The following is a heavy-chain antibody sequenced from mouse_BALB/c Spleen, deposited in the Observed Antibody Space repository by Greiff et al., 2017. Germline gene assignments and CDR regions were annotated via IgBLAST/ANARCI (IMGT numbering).Heavy chain of an antibody. CDR3: DAPDGYYGFAY. V-gene: IGHV14-4*02. CDR2: IDPENGDT. CDR1: GFNINDYY. J-gene: IGHJ3*01. Sequence: EVQLQQSGAELVRPGASVKLSCTASGFNINDYYMHWVKQRPEQGLEWIGWIDPENGDTEYAPKFQGKATMAADTSSNTAYLQLSSLTSWDTAVYYCDAPDGYYGFAYWGQGTLVTVSA. D-gene: IGHD2-3*01.